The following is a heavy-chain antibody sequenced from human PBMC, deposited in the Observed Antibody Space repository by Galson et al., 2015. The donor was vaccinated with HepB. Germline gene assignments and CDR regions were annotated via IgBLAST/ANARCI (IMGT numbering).Heavy chain of an antibody. Sequence: SLRLSCAASGFIVSNNYLSWVRQAPGKGLDWLSVIDSGDTTWYADSVKGRFTITRDNSKNTLYLQMNSLRAEDTAVYYCARETHYVYYYGSGSYPVSWYFDLWGRGTLVTVSS. CDR3: ARETHYVYYYGSGSYPVSWYFDL. CDR1: GFIVSNNY. V-gene: IGHV3-53*01. CDR2: IDSGDTT. D-gene: IGHD3-10*01. J-gene: IGHJ2*01.